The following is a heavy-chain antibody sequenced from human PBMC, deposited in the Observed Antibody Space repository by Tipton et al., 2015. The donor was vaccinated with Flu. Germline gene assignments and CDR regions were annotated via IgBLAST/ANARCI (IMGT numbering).Heavy chain of an antibody. D-gene: IGHD7-27*01. CDR2: ISSGGSTI. Sequence: SLRLSCAASGFLFSSYEMNWVRQAPGKGLEWLSYISSGGSTISYADSVRGRFTISRDNAKNSLYLQLNSLGAEDTAVYYCATLTGDDYWGQGDLVTVSS. CDR1: GFLFSSYE. V-gene: IGHV3-48*03. J-gene: IGHJ4*02. CDR3: ATLTGDDY.